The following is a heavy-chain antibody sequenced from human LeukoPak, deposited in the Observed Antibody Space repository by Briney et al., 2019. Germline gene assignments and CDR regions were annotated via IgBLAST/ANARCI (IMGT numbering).Heavy chain of an antibody. V-gene: IGHV4-59*08. CDR1: GDPFTSSY. Sequence: PSETLSLTCSVSGDPFTSSYWNWLRQPPGKGLEWLGYVSSDGTNNYSPSLRSRLIMSVDTAKTDSSLILTSVTAADTAIYYCARLDGIVEGGYNHWGRGTLVTVSS. J-gene: IGHJ4*02. CDR2: VSSDGTN. CDR3: ARLDGIVEGGYNH. D-gene: IGHD5-24*01.